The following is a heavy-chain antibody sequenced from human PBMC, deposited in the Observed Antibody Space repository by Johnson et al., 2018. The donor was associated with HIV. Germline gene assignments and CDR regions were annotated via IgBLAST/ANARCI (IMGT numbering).Heavy chain of an antibody. CDR3: ARASNYYDSSGYYSAAFDI. D-gene: IGHD3-22*01. CDR2: IYWTGGRT. Sequence: VQLVESGGGVVQRGGSLRVSCAASGFTFDDYDMSWVRQAPGKGLEWVSGIYWTGGRTSYADSVKGRFTISRDNAKNSLYLQMNNVRAEDTALYFCARASNYYDSSGYYSAAFDIWGQGTMVTVSS. J-gene: IGHJ3*02. V-gene: IGHV3-20*04. CDR1: GFTFDDYD.